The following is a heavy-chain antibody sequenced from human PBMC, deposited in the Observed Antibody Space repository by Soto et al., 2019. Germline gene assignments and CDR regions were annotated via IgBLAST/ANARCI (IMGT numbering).Heavy chain of an antibody. J-gene: IGHJ5*02. CDR3: ARGGNSMVRGVSHNWFDP. Sequence: PSETLSLTCAVYGGSFSGYYWSWIRQPPGKGLEWIGEINHSGSTNYNPSLKSRVTISVDTSKNQFSLKLSSVTAADTAVYYCARGGNSMVRGVSHNWFDPWGQGTLVTVSS. V-gene: IGHV4-34*01. CDR2: INHSGST. CDR1: GGSFSGYY. D-gene: IGHD3-10*01.